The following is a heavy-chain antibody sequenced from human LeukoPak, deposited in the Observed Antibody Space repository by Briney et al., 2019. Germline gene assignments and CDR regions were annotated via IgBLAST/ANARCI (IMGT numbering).Heavy chain of an antibody. J-gene: IGHJ3*02. Sequence: PSETLSLTCTVSGGSISSYYWSWIRQPPGKGLEWIGYIYYSGSTNNNPSLKSRVTISVDTSKNQFSLKLSSVTAADTAVYYCARHRNSGGTDAFDIWGQGTMVTVSS. V-gene: IGHV4-59*08. CDR3: ARHRNSGGTDAFDI. CDR2: IYYSGST. D-gene: IGHD2-15*01. CDR1: GGSISSYY.